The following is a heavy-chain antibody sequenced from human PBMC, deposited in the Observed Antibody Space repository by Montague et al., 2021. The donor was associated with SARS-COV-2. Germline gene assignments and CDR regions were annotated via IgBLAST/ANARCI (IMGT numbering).Heavy chain of an antibody. V-gene: IGHV4-4*07. D-gene: IGHD5-18*01. CDR3: ARTPVSGYHGGSDY. CDR2: IFTSGTT. Sequence: SETLSLTCTVSGGSISSYYWSWIRQPAGKGLEWIGRIFTSGTTNYSPSLKSRVTMSVDTSKNQFSLKLSSVTAADTAVYYCARTPVSGYHGGSDYWGQGTLVTVSS. CDR1: GGSISSYY. J-gene: IGHJ4*02.